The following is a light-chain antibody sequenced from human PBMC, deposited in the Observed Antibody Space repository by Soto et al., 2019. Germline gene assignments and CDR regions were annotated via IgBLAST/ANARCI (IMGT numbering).Light chain of an antibody. J-gene: IGKJ1*01. V-gene: IGKV1-5*01. Sequence: DIQMTQSPSTLPASVGHRVTITSRASQSISSWLAWYQQKPGKAPKLLIYDASSLESGVPSRFSGSGSGTEFTLTISSLKPDDFATYYCQQYQSYSRAFGQGTKVDI. CDR1: QSISSW. CDR3: QQYQSYSRA. CDR2: DAS.